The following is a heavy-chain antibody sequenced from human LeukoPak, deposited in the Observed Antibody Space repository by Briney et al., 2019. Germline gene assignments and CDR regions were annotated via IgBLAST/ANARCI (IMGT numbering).Heavy chain of an antibody. J-gene: IGHJ5*02. CDR2: INPNSGGT. Sequence: GASVKVSCKTSGYSFTDYYMHWVRQAPGQGLEWMGWINPNSGGTSSAQKFQGRVTMTRDTSITTVYMEVIWLTSDDTAIYYCARADRLHGGPYLIGPWGQGTLVTVSS. CDR3: ARADRLHGGPYLIGP. CDR1: GYSFTDYY. V-gene: IGHV1-2*02. D-gene: IGHD2-21*01.